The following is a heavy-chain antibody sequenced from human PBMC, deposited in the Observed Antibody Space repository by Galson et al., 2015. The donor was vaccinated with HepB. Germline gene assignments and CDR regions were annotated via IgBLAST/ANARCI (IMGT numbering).Heavy chain of an antibody. Sequence: SLRLSCAASGFTFSSFSMSWVRQAPGKGLEWVSSISTSGSYISYADSVKGRFTISRDNAKNSLSLQMDSLRAEDTAVYYCARDQGYCSGTSCPNWFDSWGQGTLVTVSS. V-gene: IGHV3-21*01. D-gene: IGHD2-2*01. CDR3: ARDQGYCSGTSCPNWFDS. J-gene: IGHJ5*01. CDR1: GFTFSSFS. CDR2: ISTSGSYI.